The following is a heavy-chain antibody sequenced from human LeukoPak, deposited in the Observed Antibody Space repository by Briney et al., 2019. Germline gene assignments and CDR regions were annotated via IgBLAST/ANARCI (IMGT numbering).Heavy chain of an antibody. CDR3: ARENWATDSSGSFDY. CDR2: IRSKANSYAT. J-gene: IGHJ4*02. V-gene: IGHV3-73*01. CDR1: GFTFSGSA. Sequence: GGSLRLSCAASGFTFSGSAMHWVRQASGKGLEWVGRIRSKANSYATAYAASVKGRFTISRDDSKNTAYLQMNSLKTEDTAVYYCARENWATDSSGSFDYWGQGTLVTVSS. D-gene: IGHD3-22*01.